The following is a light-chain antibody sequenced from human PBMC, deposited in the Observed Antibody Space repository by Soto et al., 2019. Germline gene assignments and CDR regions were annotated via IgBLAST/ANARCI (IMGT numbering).Light chain of an antibody. Sequence: IQMTQSPSSLSASVGDRVTITCRASQSISTYLHWYQQKPGKAPKLLIYATSNLQSGVPSRFSGSGSGTDFTLTINSLQPEDSATYYCQQDYSTPWTFGQGTKVDIK. CDR1: QSISTY. V-gene: IGKV1-39*01. CDR2: ATS. J-gene: IGKJ1*01. CDR3: QQDYSTPWT.